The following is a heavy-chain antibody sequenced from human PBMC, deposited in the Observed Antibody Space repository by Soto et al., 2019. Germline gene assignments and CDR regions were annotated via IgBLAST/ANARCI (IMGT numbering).Heavy chain of an antibody. CDR3: ARREYYYYGMDV. CDR2: IYPGDSDT. CDR1: GYSFTSYW. Sequence: GESLKISCKGSGYSFTSYWNGWVRQMPGKGLEWMGIIYPGDSDTRYSPSFQGQVTISADKSISTAYLQSSSLKSSHTATYSCARREYYYYGMDVWGQVTTVTVSS. V-gene: IGHV5-51*01. J-gene: IGHJ6*02.